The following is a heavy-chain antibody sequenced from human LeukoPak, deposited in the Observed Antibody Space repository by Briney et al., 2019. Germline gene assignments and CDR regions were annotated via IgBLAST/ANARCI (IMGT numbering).Heavy chain of an antibody. V-gene: IGHV1-2*02. CDR1: GYTFTGYY. CDR2: INPNSGGT. CDR3: AREGDTAMVSDAFDI. J-gene: IGHJ3*02. D-gene: IGHD5-18*01. Sequence: EASVKLSCTASGYTFTGYYMHWVRQAPGQGLEWMGWINPNSGGTNYAQKFQGRVTMTRDTSISTAYMELSRLRSDDTAVYYCAREGDTAMVSDAFDIWGQGTMVTVSS.